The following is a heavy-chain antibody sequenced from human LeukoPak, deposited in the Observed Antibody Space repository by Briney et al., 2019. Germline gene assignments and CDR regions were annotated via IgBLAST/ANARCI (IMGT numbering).Heavy chain of an antibody. Sequence: ASVKVSCKASGYTFTDHYIHWVRQAPGQGLEWMGWMNPNSGNTGYAQKFQGRVTMTRNTSISTAYMELSSLRSEDTAVYYCARIGQRGGVGSDLWGRGTLVTVSS. D-gene: IGHD3-16*01. V-gene: IGHV1-8*02. CDR2: MNPNSGNT. CDR3: ARIGQRGGVGSDL. J-gene: IGHJ2*01. CDR1: GYTFTDHY.